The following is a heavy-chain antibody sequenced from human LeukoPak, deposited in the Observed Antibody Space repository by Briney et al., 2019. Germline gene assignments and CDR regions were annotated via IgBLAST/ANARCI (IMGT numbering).Heavy chain of an antibody. Sequence: GGSLRLSCAASGFTFSSYAISWVRQAPGKGLEWVSAISGSGGSTYYADSVKGRFTISRDNSKNTLYLQMNSLRAEDTAVYYCATPGNYDFWSRRDFDYWGQGTLVTVSS. J-gene: IGHJ4*02. CDR3: ATPGNYDFWSRRDFDY. D-gene: IGHD3-3*01. CDR1: GFTFSSYA. CDR2: ISGSGGST. V-gene: IGHV3-23*01.